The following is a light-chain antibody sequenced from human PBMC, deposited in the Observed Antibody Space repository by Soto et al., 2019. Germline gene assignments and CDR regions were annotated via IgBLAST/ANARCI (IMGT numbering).Light chain of an antibody. J-gene: IGLJ2*01. CDR2: DVS. V-gene: IGLV2-14*01. CDR3: SSYISSSTLV. CDR1: SSDVGGYNY. Sequence: QSALTQAASVSGSPGQSITISCTGTSSDVGGYNYVSWYQQHPGKAPKLMIYDVSNRPSGVSNRFSGSKSGNTASLTISGLQAEDEADYYCSSYISSSTLVFGGGTKLTVL.